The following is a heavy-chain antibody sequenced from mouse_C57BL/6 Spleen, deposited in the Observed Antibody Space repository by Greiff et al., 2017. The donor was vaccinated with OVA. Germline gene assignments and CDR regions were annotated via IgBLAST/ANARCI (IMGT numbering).Heavy chain of an antibody. D-gene: IGHD2-2*01. V-gene: IGHV1-26*01. CDR3: ARSGMVTTLMDY. CDR1: GYTFTDYY. J-gene: IGHJ4*01. CDR2: INPNNGGT. Sequence: EVQLQQSGPELVKPGASVKISCKASGYTFTDYYMNWVKQSHGKSLEWIGDINPNNGGTSYNQKFKGKATLTVDKSSSTAYMELRSLTSEDSAVYYCARSGMVTTLMDYWGQGTSVTVSS.